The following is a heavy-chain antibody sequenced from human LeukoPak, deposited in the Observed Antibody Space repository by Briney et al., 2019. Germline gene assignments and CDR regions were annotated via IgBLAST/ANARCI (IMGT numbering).Heavy chain of an antibody. CDR2: IRERGGST. Sequence: GGSLRLSCVVSGITLSNYGMSWVRQAPGKGLEWVSGIRERGGSTNYADSVKGRFIISRDTSKNTVYLQMNSLRVEDTAVYFCAKRGIVIRAVIIIGFHKEAYYFDYWGQGILVTVSS. J-gene: IGHJ4*02. CDR3: AKRGIVIRAVIIIGFHKEAYYFDY. D-gene: IGHD3-10*01. CDR1: GITLSNYG. V-gene: IGHV3-23*01.